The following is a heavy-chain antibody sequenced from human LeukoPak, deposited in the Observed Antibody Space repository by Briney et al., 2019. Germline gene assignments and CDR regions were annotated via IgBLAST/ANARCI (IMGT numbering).Heavy chain of an antibody. CDR3: AKDLHSSGRRGGFDY. Sequence: PGGSLRLSCAASGFTFGSYWMHWVRQAPGKGLVWVSRINTDGGSTTYADSVKGRFTISRDNAKNTLYLQMNSLRAEDTAVYYCAKDLHSSGRRGGFDYWGQGTLVTVSS. D-gene: IGHD6-19*01. V-gene: IGHV3-74*01. CDR2: INTDGGST. J-gene: IGHJ4*02. CDR1: GFTFGSYW.